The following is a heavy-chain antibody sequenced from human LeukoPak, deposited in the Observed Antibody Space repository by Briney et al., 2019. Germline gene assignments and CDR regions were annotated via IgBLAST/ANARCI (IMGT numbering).Heavy chain of an antibody. CDR3: AKDIRDGVQLWLIGGYAFDI. CDR2: ISWSSGSI. V-gene: IGHV3-9*01. CDR1: GFTFDDYA. J-gene: IGHJ3*02. Sequence: PGRSLRLSCAASGFTFDDYAMHWVRQAPGKGLEWVSGISWSSGSIGYADSVKGRFTISRDNAKNSLYLQMNSLRAEDTALYYCAKDIRDGVQLWLIGGYAFDIWGQGTMVTVSS. D-gene: IGHD5-18*01.